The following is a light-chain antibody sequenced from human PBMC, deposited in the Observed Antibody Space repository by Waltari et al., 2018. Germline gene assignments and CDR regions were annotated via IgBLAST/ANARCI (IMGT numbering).Light chain of an antibody. CDR1: SSNIGSHS. V-gene: IGLV1-44*01. J-gene: IGLJ1*01. Sequence: QSVLTQPPSASGTPGQRVTISCSGSSSNIGSHSVHWYQQLPGTAPKLLIYSINQRPSGVPDRFSGSKSGPSASLAISGLQSEDEADYYCAAWDDSLNGDYVFGTGTKVTVL. CDR3: AAWDDSLNGDYV. CDR2: SIN.